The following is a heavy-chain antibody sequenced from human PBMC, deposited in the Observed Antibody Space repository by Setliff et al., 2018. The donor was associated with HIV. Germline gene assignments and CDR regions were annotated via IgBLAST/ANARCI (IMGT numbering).Heavy chain of an antibody. J-gene: IGHJ4*02. V-gene: IGHV4-38-2*02. CDR3: AISIVGVTSEMY. Sequence: PSETLSLTCSVSGYSLSSASYWGWIRQSPEKGLEWIGSISLSGSTYYNPSLKSRVTVSVDTSKTQYSLKMISVTAADTAMYYCAISIVGVTSEMYWAQGTLVTVSS. CDR1: GYSLSSASY. CDR2: ISLSGST. D-gene: IGHD2-21*02.